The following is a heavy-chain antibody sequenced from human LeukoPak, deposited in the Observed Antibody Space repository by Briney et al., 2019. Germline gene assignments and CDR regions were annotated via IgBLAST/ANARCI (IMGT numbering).Heavy chain of an antibody. J-gene: IGHJ6*03. Sequence: GGSLRLSCAASGFTFSSYSMTWVRQAPGKGLEWLSYISGSSSTIYYADSVKGRFTISRDNAKNSQYLQMNSLRAEDTAVYYCARESLGYCSGPTCYYFYMDFWGKGTTVTVSS. CDR1: GFTFSSYS. CDR2: ISGSSSTI. D-gene: IGHD2-15*01. V-gene: IGHV3-48*04. CDR3: ARESLGYCSGPTCYYFYMDF.